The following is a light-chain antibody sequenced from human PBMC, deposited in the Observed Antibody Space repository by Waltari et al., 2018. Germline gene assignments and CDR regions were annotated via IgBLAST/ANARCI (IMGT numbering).Light chain of an antibody. CDR1: QSVNSY. Sequence: EIVLTQTPATLSLSPGERATLSCRASQSVNSYLAWYQQKPGQAPRLLIYAASDSATGIPATFSGSGFGTDVTLTISCLEPEDFAVYYCQQRRNWPPRYTFGQGTKLEIK. J-gene: IGKJ2*01. V-gene: IGKV3-11*01. CDR2: AAS. CDR3: QQRRNWPPRYT.